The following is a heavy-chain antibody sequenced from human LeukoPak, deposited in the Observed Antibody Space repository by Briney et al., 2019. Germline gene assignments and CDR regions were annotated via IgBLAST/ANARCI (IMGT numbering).Heavy chain of an antibody. CDR1: GYTFISYY. Sequence: ASVKVSCKASGYTFISYYMHWVRQAPGQGLEWMGIINPSGGSTYYAQKFQGRVTVTSDVSTSTVYMELSSLRSEDTAVYYCARPTGTNSFDNWGQGTLVTVSP. V-gene: IGHV1-46*01. CDR2: INPSGGST. J-gene: IGHJ4*02. CDR3: ARPTGTNSFDN. D-gene: IGHD2-8*01.